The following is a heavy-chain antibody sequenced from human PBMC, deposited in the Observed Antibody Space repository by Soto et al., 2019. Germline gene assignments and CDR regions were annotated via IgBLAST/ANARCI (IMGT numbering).Heavy chain of an antibody. Sequence: PSETLSLTCAVYGGSFSGYYWSWIRQPPGKGLEWIGEINHSGSTNYNPSLKGRVTISVDTSKNQFSLKLSSATAADTAVYYCARAKVYCSSTSCYTDGIDYWGQGTLVTVSS. J-gene: IGHJ4*02. V-gene: IGHV4-34*01. CDR1: GGSFSGYY. D-gene: IGHD2-2*02. CDR3: ARAKVYCSSTSCYTDGIDY. CDR2: INHSGST.